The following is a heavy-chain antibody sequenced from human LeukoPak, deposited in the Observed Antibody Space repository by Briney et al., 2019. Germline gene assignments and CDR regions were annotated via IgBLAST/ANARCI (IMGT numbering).Heavy chain of an antibody. CDR3: ARGGVATAFDY. Sequence: ASVKVSCKASGYTFTSYYMHWVRQAPGQGLEWMGIINPSGGSTSYAQKLQGRVTMTTDTSTSTAYMELRSLRSDDTAVYYCARGGVATAFDYWGQGTLVTVSS. CDR1: GYTFTSYY. J-gene: IGHJ4*02. D-gene: IGHD5-18*01. V-gene: IGHV1-46*01. CDR2: INPSGGST.